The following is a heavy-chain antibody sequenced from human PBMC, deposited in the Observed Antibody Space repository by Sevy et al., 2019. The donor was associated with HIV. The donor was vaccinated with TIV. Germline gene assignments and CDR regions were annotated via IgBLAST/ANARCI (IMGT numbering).Heavy chain of an antibody. CDR3: TRGRSGTYGWFDP. CDR2: LNGDGSSA. D-gene: IGHD6-19*01. J-gene: IGHJ5*02. V-gene: IGHV3-74*01. CDR1: GFTFSSHW. Sequence: GGSLRLSCAASGFTFSSHWMHWVRQAPGKGLVWVSRLNGDGSSASYADFVKGRFTISGDNGKNTVYLQISSLTADDTAVYYCTRGRSGTYGWFDPWGQGTLVTVSS.